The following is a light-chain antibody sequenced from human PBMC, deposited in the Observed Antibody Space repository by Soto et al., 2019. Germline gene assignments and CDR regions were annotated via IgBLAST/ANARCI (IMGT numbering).Light chain of an antibody. CDR2: EVT. V-gene: IGLV2-8*01. CDR1: SSDVGGYKF. J-gene: IGLJ1*01. Sequence: QSALTQPPSASGSPGQSVTISCTGTSSDVGGYKFVSWYQQHPGKAPKLIIYEVTQRPSGVPDRFSGSKSGNTASLTVSGLQAEDDADYYCSSYAGSNMVVFGTGTKVTVL. CDR3: SSYAGSNMVV.